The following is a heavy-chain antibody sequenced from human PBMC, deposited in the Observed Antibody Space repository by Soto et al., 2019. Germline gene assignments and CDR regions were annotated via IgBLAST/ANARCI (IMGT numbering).Heavy chain of an antibody. D-gene: IGHD3-10*01. J-gene: IGHJ6*02. Sequence: SETLSLTCAVYGGSFSGYYWSWIRQPPGKGLEWIGEIIHSGSTNYNPSLKSRVTISVDTSKNQFSLKLSSVTAADTAVYYCARGVWLGYYGSGTPYPRYYYYYGMDVWGQGTTVTVSS. CDR3: ARGVWLGYYGSGTPYPRYYYYYGMDV. CDR1: GGSFSGYY. CDR2: IIHSGST. V-gene: IGHV4-34*01.